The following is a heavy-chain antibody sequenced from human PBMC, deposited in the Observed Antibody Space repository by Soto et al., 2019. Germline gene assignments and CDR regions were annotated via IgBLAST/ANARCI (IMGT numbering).Heavy chain of an antibody. D-gene: IGHD6-13*01. CDR2: IYPGDSDT. CDR1: GYSFTSYW. J-gene: IGHJ3*02. Sequence: GESLKISCKGSGYSFTSYWIGWVREMPGKGLEWMGIIYPGDSDTRYSPSFQGQVTISAAKSISTAFLQWSSLKASDTAIYYCARPMYSSSFDAFDIWGQGTMVTVSS. V-gene: IGHV5-51*01. CDR3: ARPMYSSSFDAFDI.